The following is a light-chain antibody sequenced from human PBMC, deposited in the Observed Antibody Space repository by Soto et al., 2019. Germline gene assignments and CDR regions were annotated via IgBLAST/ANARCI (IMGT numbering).Light chain of an antibody. V-gene: IGLV2-14*02. Sequence: SVLAQPASVSGSPGQSVTISCTGTTSDVGTYDLVSWYQQLPGKAPKLMIYEVHNRPSGVSDRFSGSKSGNTASLTISGLQAEDEADYFCGSYTMKTRYVFGTGTKVTVL. CDR3: GSYTMKTRYV. J-gene: IGLJ1*01. CDR1: TSDVGTYDL. CDR2: EVH.